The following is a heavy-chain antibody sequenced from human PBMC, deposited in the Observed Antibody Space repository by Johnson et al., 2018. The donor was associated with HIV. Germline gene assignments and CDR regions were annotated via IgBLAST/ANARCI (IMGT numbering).Heavy chain of an antibody. CDR2: IRYDGSNK. CDR1: GFTFSSYG. CDR3: ASRLWWQAPLDAFDI. Sequence: QVQLVESGGGVVQPWGSLRLSCAASGFTFSSYGIHWVRQAQGKGLEWVAFIRYDGSNKYYADSVKGRFTISRDNSKNTLYLQMNSLRAEDTANYYCASRLWWQAPLDAFDIWGQGTMVTVSS. V-gene: IGHV3-30*02. J-gene: IGHJ3*02. D-gene: IGHD2-21*01.